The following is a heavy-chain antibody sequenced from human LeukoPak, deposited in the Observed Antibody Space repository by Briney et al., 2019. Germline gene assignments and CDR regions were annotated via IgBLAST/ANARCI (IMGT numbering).Heavy chain of an antibody. D-gene: IGHD1-1*01. Sequence: GGSLRLSCAASGFTFSTYSMNWVRQAPGKGLEWVSYIRSSGTTTYCADSVEGRFTISRDNGKNSLYLQMNSLRAEDTGVYYCTRDYNWNPDYWGQGTLVTVSS. CDR3: TRDYNWNPDY. V-gene: IGHV3-48*01. CDR1: GFTFSTYS. J-gene: IGHJ4*02. CDR2: IRSSGTTT.